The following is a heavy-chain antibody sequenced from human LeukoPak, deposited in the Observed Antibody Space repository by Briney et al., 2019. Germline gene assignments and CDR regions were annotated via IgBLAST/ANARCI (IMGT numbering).Heavy chain of an antibody. CDR3: ARGLIAGYCSGGSCQYYYYYGMDV. CDR2: ISGSGGST. CDR1: GFTFSSYA. D-gene: IGHD2-15*01. J-gene: IGHJ6*02. Sequence: GGSLRLSCAASGFTFSSYAMSWVRQAPGKGLEWVSAISGSGGSTYYADSVKGRFTISRDNSKNTLYLQMNSLRAEDTAVYYCARGLIAGYCSGGSCQYYYYYGMDVWGQGTTVTVSS. V-gene: IGHV3-23*01.